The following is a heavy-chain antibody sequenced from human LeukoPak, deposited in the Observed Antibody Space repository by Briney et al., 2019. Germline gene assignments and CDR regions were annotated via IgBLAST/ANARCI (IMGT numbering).Heavy chain of an antibody. CDR2: IYYSGST. Sequence: PSETLSLTCTVSGGSISSGGYYWSWIRQPPGKGLEWIGYIYYSGSTNYNPSLKSRVTISVDTSKTQFSLKLSSVTAADTAVYYCARTDILTGYSNYWGQGTLLTVSS. CDR3: ARTDILTGYSNY. J-gene: IGHJ4*02. V-gene: IGHV4-61*08. CDR1: GGSISSGGYY. D-gene: IGHD3-9*01.